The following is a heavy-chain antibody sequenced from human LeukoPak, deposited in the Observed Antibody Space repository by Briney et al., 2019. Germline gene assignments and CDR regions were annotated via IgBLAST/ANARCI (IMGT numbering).Heavy chain of an antibody. CDR3: ARGHHSSSYDYFDY. CDR1: GFTFDDYG. Sequence: GSLRLSCAASGFTFDDYGMSWVRQAPGKGLEWVSGINWNGGSTGYADSVKGRFTISRDNAKNSLYLQMNSLRAEDTALYCCARGHHSSSYDYFDYWGQGTLVSVSS. CDR2: INWNGGST. V-gene: IGHV3-20*04. J-gene: IGHJ4*02. D-gene: IGHD6-13*01.